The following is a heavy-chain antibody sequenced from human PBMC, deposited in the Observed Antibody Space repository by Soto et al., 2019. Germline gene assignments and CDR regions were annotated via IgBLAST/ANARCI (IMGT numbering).Heavy chain of an antibody. J-gene: IGHJ4*02. CDR1: GYTFTSYG. Sequence: QVQLVQSGAEVKKPGASVKVSCKASGYTFTSYGISWVRQAPGQGLEWMGWISAYNGNTNYAQKRHGRVTMTTDTSTSIAYMELRSLRSDDTVDYYCAGDLHGDPYYWGQGTLVTVSS. V-gene: IGHV1-18*01. CDR2: ISAYNGNT. CDR3: AGDLHGDPYY. D-gene: IGHD4-17*01.